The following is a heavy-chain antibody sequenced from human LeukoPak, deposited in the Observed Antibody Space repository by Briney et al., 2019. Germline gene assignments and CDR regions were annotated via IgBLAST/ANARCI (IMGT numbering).Heavy chain of an antibody. Sequence: ASVKVSCKASGYTFTSYDINWVRQATGQGLEWMGWMNPNSGNTGYAQKFQGRVTMTRNTSISTAYMELSSLRSEDTAVYYCARGSHMRSSSSTWVDPWGQGTLVTVSS. D-gene: IGHD6-6*01. V-gene: IGHV1-8*01. CDR2: MNPNSGNT. CDR1: GYTFTSYD. J-gene: IGHJ5*02. CDR3: ARGSHMRSSSSTWVDP.